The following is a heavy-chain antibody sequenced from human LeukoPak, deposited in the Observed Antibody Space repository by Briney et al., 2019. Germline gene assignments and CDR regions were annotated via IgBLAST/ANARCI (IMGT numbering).Heavy chain of an antibody. J-gene: IGHJ4*02. CDR1: GYSISSGYY. CDR3: ARSDPSGGYYFDY. V-gene: IGHV4-38-2*02. Sequence: PSETLSLTCTVSGYSISSGYYWGWIRQPPGKGLEWIGSIYHSGSTYYNPSLKSRVTISVDTSKNQFSLKLSSVTAADTAVYYCARSDPSGGYYFDYWGQGTLVTVSS. CDR2: IYHSGST. D-gene: IGHD3-22*01.